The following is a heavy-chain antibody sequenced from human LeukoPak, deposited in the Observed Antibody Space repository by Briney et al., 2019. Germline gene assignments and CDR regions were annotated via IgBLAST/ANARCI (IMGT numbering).Heavy chain of an antibody. V-gene: IGHV3-30*04. CDR1: GFTFSSYA. Sequence: GGSLRLSCAASGFTFSSYAMHWVRQAPGKGLEWVAVISYDGSNKYYADSVKGRFTISRDNSKNTLYLQMNGLRAEDTAVYYCAKDQLRITMVRGAIDYWGQGTLVTVSS. J-gene: IGHJ4*02. CDR2: ISYDGSNK. D-gene: IGHD3-10*01. CDR3: AKDQLRITMVRGAIDY.